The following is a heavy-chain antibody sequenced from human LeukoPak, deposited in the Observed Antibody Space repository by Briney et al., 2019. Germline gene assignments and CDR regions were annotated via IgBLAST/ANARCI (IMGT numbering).Heavy chain of an antibody. CDR2: IYYSGTT. Sequence: PSETLSLTCTVSGGSISSYYWSWIRQPPGKGLQWIGYIYYSGTTDYNPSLKSQVTISVDTSKNQFSLNLTSVTAADTAVYYCARFRAYCGGDCYRGPFDYWGQGTLVTVSS. CDR3: ARFRAYCGGDCYRGPFDY. CDR1: GGSISSYY. V-gene: IGHV4-59*01. D-gene: IGHD2-21*01. J-gene: IGHJ4*02.